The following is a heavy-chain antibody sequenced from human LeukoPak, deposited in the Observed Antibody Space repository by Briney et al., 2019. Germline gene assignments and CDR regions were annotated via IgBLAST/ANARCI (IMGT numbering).Heavy chain of an antibody. J-gene: IGHJ4*02. CDR2: ISGSGGST. Sequence: GGSLRLSCADSGFTFSSYAMSWVRQAPGKGLEWVSAISGSGGSTCYADSVKGRFTISRDNSKNTLYLQMNSLRAEDTAVYYCAKTTRAYCGGDCYLHYWGQGTLVTVSS. CDR1: GFTFSSYA. D-gene: IGHD2-21*02. V-gene: IGHV3-23*01. CDR3: AKTTRAYCGGDCYLHY.